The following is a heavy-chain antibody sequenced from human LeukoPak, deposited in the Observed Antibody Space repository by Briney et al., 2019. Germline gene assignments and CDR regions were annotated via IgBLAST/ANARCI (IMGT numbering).Heavy chain of an antibody. Sequence: ASVKLSFKASVYTFTNYYMHWLRQAPGQGLEWMGIVHPSGGSTSYAQKFQGRVTMTRDTATSTVYMELSSLRSEDTPLYYCARITMTTSGWYFDLWGRGSLVTVSS. V-gene: IGHV1-46*01. CDR1: VYTFTNYY. J-gene: IGHJ2*01. D-gene: IGHD3-22*01. CDR2: VHPSGGST. CDR3: ARITMTTSGWYFDL.